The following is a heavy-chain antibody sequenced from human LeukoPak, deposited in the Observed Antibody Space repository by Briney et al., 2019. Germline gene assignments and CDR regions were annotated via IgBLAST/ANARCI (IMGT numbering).Heavy chain of an antibody. CDR1: GFTFSSYA. V-gene: IGHV3-23*01. CDR2: IGGSGGTT. Sequence: GGSLRLSCAASGFTFSSYAMSWVRQAPGKGLECVSAIGGSGGTTYYADSVKGRFTISRDNSKNTLYLQMNSLRAEDTAVYYCAKSPFGDAAKYFQHWGQGTLVTVSS. CDR3: AKSPFGDAAKYFQH. D-gene: IGHD4-17*01. J-gene: IGHJ1*01.